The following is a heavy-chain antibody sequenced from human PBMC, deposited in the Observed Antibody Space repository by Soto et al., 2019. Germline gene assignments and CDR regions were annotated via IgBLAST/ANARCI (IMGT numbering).Heavy chain of an antibody. D-gene: IGHD1-26*01. CDR2: IYPGDSRT. V-gene: IGHV5-51*01. CDR1: GYSFTSYW. J-gene: IGHJ5*02. CDR3: AIRSFSSPEFSP. Sequence: SLKISCKGSGYSFTSYWIGWVRQMPGKGLEWMGVIYPGDSRTRYSPSFQGRVTISADKSISTAYLQWTSLEASDTAMYYCAIRSFSSPEFSPWGQGALVTVSS.